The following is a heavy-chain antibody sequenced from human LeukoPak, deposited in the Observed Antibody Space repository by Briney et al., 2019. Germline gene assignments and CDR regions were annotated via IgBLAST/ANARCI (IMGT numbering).Heavy chain of an antibody. CDR1: GGIFSSYA. V-gene: IGHV1-69*04. Sequence: SVKVSRKASGGIFSSYAISWVRQAPGQGLEWMGRIIPILGIANYAQKFQGRVTITADKSTSTAYMDLSSLRSEDTAVYYCARDLPPYYFDYWGQGTLVTVSS. CDR2: IIPILGIA. J-gene: IGHJ4*02. CDR3: ARDLPPYYFDY.